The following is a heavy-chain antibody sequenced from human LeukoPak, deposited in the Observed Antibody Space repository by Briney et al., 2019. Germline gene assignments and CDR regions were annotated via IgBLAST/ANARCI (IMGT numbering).Heavy chain of an antibody. J-gene: IGHJ4*02. CDR1: GFTFSNYW. V-gene: IGHV3-74*01. CDR2: VNSDGSST. CDR3: ARGENYDSSGYGKLDY. D-gene: IGHD3-22*01. Sequence: PGGSLRLSCVAPGFTFSNYWMHWVRQAPGKGLVWVARVNSDGSSTSYADSVKGRFAISRDNAKNTLYLQMNSLRAEDTAVYYCARGENYDSSGYGKLDYWGQGTLVTVSS.